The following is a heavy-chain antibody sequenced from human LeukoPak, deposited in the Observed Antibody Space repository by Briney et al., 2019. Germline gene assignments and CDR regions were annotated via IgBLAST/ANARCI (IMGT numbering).Heavy chain of an antibody. CDR2: IYTSGST. V-gene: IGHV4-4*09. CDR1: GGSISSYY. Sequence: SETLSLTCTVSGGSISSYYWSWIRQPPGKGLEWIGYIYTSGSTNYNPSLKSRVTISVDTSKNQFSLKLSSVTGADTAVYYCVRHLGGSYDAFDIWGQGTMVTVSS. D-gene: IGHD1-26*01. CDR3: VRHLGGSYDAFDI. J-gene: IGHJ3*02.